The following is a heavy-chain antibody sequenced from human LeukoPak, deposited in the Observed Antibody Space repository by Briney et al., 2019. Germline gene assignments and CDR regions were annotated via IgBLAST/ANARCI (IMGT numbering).Heavy chain of an antibody. J-gene: IGHJ4*02. D-gene: IGHD5-12*01. Sequence: GGSLRLSCAASGFTFDDYGMSWVRQAPGKGLEWVSGINWDGGSTGYADSVKGRFTISRDNAKNSLYLQMNSLRAEDTALYHCARVGYSGYDFHYWGQGTLVTVSS. CDR2: INWDGGST. V-gene: IGHV3-20*01. CDR3: ARVGYSGYDFHY. CDR1: GFTFDDYG.